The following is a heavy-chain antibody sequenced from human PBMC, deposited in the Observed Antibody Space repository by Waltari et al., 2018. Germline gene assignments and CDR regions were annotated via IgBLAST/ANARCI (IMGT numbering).Heavy chain of an antibody. V-gene: IGHV3-9*01. CDR2: ISWNSVSK. CDR1: GFSFEDNS. Sequence: EVQLVESGGGLVQPGRSLRLSCVASGFSFEDNSMHWVRQEPGKVLGWVSCISWNSVSKGYADSVNGRFTISRDNAKNSLYLQMNSLRNEDSALYYCAKGGMALWFGEFDYWGQGTLVTVPS. CDR3: AKGGMALWFGEFDY. J-gene: IGHJ4*02. D-gene: IGHD3-10*01.